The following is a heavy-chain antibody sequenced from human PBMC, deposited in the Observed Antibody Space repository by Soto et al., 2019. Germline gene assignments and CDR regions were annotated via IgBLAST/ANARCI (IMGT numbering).Heavy chain of an antibody. CDR3: ASEGAGTNPLGY. V-gene: IGHV1-18*01. CDR1: GYTFTNYG. CDR2: ISAYNGHT. Sequence: QVQLVQSGPEVKKPGASVNVSCKASGYTFTNYGFNWLRQAPGQGLEWMGWISAYNGHTKYSQIFQARFIMTTDASTSTAYMELRSLTSDDTAVYYCASEGAGTNPLGYWCPGTLVTVSS. D-gene: IGHD2-8*01. J-gene: IGHJ4*02.